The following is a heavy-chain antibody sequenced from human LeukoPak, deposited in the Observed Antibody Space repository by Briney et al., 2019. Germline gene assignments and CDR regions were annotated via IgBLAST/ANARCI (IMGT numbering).Heavy chain of an antibody. V-gene: IGHV3-23*01. J-gene: IGHJ4*02. CDR2: ISGSGGST. D-gene: IGHD1-26*01. CDR3: AKVRYSGSYYGYFEY. Sequence: GGSLRLSCAASGFTFSSYAVSWVRQAPGKGLEWVSAISGSGGSTYYADSVKGRFTISRDNSKNTLYLQMNSLRAEDTAVYYCAKVRYSGSYYGYFEYWGQGTLVTVSS. CDR1: GFTFSSYA.